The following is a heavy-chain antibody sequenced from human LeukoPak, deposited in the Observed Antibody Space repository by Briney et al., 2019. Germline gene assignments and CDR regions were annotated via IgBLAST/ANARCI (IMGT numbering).Heavy chain of an antibody. J-gene: IGHJ4*02. CDR2: INKGATHM. Sequence: GGSLRLSCEASQFSFSSYSFNWVRQAPGQGLEWVSSINKGATHMYYADSMKGRFTVSRDDAKNSLYLQMNSLRAEDTAVYYCVRLRRNTDSSGYYYYYDYWGRGTLVTVSS. V-gene: IGHV3-21*01. CDR1: QFSFSSYS. D-gene: IGHD3-22*01. CDR3: VRLRRNTDSSGYYYYYDY.